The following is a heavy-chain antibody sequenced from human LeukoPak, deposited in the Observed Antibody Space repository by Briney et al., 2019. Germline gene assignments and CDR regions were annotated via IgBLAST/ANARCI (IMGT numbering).Heavy chain of an antibody. CDR2: ISVSGGGT. D-gene: IGHD3-9*01. CDR1: GFTFSAYA. Sequence: PGGSLRLSCVASGFTFSAYAMTWVRQAPGKGLEWVSSISVSGGGTYYADSVRGRFTISRDNAKNTLYLQMNSLTAEDTAVYYCARDLTGPVDYWGQGTLVTVSS. CDR3: ARDLTGPVDY. J-gene: IGHJ4*02. V-gene: IGHV3-23*01.